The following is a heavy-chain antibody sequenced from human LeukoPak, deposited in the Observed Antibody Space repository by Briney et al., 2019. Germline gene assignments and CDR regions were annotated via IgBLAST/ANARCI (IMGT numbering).Heavy chain of an antibody. D-gene: IGHD5-12*01. CDR1: GGTFSSYA. CDR3: ARQSGYDSPDYYYYMGV. V-gene: IGHV1-69*05. Sequence: GSSVKVSCKASGGTFSSYAISWVRQAPGQGLEWMGGIIPIFGTANYAQKFQGRVTITTDESTSTAYMELSSLRSEDTAVYYCARQSGYDSPDYYYYMGVWGKGTTVTVSS. J-gene: IGHJ6*03. CDR2: IIPIFGTA.